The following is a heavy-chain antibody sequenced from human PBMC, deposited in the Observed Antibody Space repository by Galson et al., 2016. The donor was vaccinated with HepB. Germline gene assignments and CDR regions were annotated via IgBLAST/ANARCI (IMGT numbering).Heavy chain of an antibody. CDR3: ARRPYSGHEYYYYGVGV. CDR2: ISAYNGNT. Sequence: SVKVSCKASGYSFTSYCITWVRQAPGQGLEWMGWISAYNGNTNFAQKFQGRVSMTTDTSTSTAFMELRSLRSDDTAVYYCARRPYSGHEYYYYGVGVWGQGTTVTVSS. J-gene: IGHJ6*02. CDR1: GYSFTSYC. V-gene: IGHV1-18*01. D-gene: IGHD5-12*01.